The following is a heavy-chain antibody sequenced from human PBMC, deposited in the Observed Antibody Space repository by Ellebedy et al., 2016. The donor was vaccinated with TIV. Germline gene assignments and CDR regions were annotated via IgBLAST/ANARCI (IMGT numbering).Heavy chain of an antibody. V-gene: IGHV4-34*01. CDR1: GGSFSGYF. CDR2: INRGGST. CDR3: ARNRRGYDSGDYISLDP. Sequence: GSLRLSCGVNGGSFSGYFWAWIRQPPGKGLEWIGEINRGGSTNYNPSLKSRVAISVDTSKNHYSLNLSFVTAADTAVYYCARNRRGYDSGDYISLDPWGQGTLVTVSS. J-gene: IGHJ5*02. D-gene: IGHD4-17*01.